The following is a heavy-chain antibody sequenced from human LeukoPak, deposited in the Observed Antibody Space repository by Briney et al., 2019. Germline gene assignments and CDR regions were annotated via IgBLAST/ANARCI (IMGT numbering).Heavy chain of an antibody. D-gene: IGHD1-26*01. V-gene: IGHV3-30*04. CDR3: ARSGTFDQ. CDR1: GFTFSSYA. CDR2: ISYDGSNK. J-gene: IGHJ4*02. Sequence: GGSLRLSCAASGFTFSSYAMHWVRQAPGKGLEWVAVISYDGSNKYYADSVKGRFTISRDNSKSTLYLQMNSLRAEDTAVYYCARSGTFDQWGQGTLVTVSS.